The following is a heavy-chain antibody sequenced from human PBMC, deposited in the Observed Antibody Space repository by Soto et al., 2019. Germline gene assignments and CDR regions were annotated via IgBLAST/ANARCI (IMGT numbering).Heavy chain of an antibody. Sequence: GGSLRLSCAASGFTFSSYSMNWVRQAPGKGLEWVSSISSSSSYIYYADSVKGRFTISRDNAKNSLYLQMNSLRAEDTAVYYCASPEIVGATTLLDYWGQGTLVTVSS. CDR3: ASPEIVGATTLLDY. CDR2: ISSSSSYI. V-gene: IGHV3-21*01. CDR1: GFTFSSYS. J-gene: IGHJ4*02. D-gene: IGHD1-26*01.